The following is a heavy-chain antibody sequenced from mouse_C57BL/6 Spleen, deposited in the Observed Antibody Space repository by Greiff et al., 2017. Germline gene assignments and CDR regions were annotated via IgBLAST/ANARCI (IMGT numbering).Heavy chain of an antibody. CDR1: GFNIKDDY. V-gene: IGHV14-4*01. CDR3: TTDYGSSSWFAY. Sequence: VQLQQSGAELVRPGASVTLSCTASGFNIKDDYMHWVKQRPEQGLEWIGWIDPENGDTASASKFPGKATITADTSSNTAYLHLSSLTSEDAAVYYCTTDYGSSSWFAYWGQGTLVTVSA. J-gene: IGHJ3*01. D-gene: IGHD1-1*01. CDR2: IDPENGDT.